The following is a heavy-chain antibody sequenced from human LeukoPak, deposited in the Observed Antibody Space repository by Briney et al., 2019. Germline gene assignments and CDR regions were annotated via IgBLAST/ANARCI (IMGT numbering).Heavy chain of an antibody. Sequence: PGGSLRLSWAASGFPLSSYRMMWVRRAPGRGGEGGANIKQEGREKYYVDSVKGRFAIARVNAKNSLYLQMNSLRAEDTAVYYCARDVYDFWSGYEPDYYYYYGMDVWGQGTTVTVSS. CDR3: ARDVYDFWSGYEPDYYYYYGMDV. V-gene: IGHV3-7*01. J-gene: IGHJ6*02. D-gene: IGHD3-3*01. CDR2: IKQEGREK. CDR1: GFPLSSYR.